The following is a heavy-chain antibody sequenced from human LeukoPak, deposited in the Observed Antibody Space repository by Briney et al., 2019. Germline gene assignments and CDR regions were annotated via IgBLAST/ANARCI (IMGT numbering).Heavy chain of an antibody. J-gene: IGHJ4*02. CDR2: ISFDGNNK. V-gene: IGHV3-30*04. D-gene: IGHD3-10*01. CDR1: AFTFSSFS. CDR3: AREVRGRQGYFDY. Sequence: GGSLRLSCAASAFTFSSFSMHWVRQAPGKGLEWVAVISFDGNNKYYADSVKGRFTISRDNSKNTLFVQMNSLRAEDTALYYCAREVRGRQGYFDYWGQGTLVTVSS.